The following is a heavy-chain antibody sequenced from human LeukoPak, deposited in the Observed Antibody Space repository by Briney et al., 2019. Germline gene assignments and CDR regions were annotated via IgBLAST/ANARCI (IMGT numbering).Heavy chain of an antibody. CDR2: ISGSGDST. V-gene: IGHV3-23*01. J-gene: IGHJ4*02. CDR3: ATGWEISGSYYSPNFDY. CDR1: GFTFSSHA. Sequence: GGSLRLSCAASGFTFSSHAMSWVRQAPGKGLEWVSLISGSGDSTYYADSVKGRFTISRDNSKNTLYLQVNSLRAEDTAVYYCATGWEISGSYYSPNFDYWGQGTLVTVSS. D-gene: IGHD1-26*01.